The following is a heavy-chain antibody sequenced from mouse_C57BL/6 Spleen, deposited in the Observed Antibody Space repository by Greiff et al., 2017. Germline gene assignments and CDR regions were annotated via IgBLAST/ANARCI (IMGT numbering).Heavy chain of an antibody. J-gene: IGHJ2*01. CDR2: ISSGSSTI. CDR1: GFTFSDYG. CDR3: ARRLHSAFDY. V-gene: IGHV5-17*01. Sequence: DVMLVESGGGLVKPGGSLKLSCAASGFTFSDYGMHWVRQAPEKGLEWVAYISSGSSTIYYADTVKGRFTISRDNAKNTLFLQRTSLRSEDTAMYYCARRLHSAFDYWGQGTTLTVSS. D-gene: IGHD1-2*01.